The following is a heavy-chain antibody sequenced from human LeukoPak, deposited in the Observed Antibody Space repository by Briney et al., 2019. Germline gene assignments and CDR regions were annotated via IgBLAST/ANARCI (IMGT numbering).Heavy chain of an antibody. CDR3: ARDLAAAALGFDY. Sequence: GGSLRLSCAASGFTFSDYYMSWIRQAPGKGPEWVSYISSSGSTIYYADSVKGRFTISRDNAKNSLYLQMNSLRAEDTAVYYCARDLAAAALGFDYWGQGTLVTVSS. J-gene: IGHJ4*02. CDR1: GFTFSDYY. CDR2: ISSSGSTI. V-gene: IGHV3-11*01. D-gene: IGHD6-13*01.